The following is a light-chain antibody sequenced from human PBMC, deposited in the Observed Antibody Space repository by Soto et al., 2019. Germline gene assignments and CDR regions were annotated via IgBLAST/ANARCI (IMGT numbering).Light chain of an antibody. V-gene: IGLV2-8*01. J-gene: IGLJ1*01. CDR2: DVN. Sequence: QSALTQPPSASGSPGQSVTISCTGTSSDVGGYKYVSWYQQHPGKATKLMIFDVNKRPSGVPDRFSGSKSGTTASLTVSGLQAEDGADYYGSSYAGINNLGVFGTGTKVTVL. CDR1: SSDVGGYKY. CDR3: SSYAGINNLGV.